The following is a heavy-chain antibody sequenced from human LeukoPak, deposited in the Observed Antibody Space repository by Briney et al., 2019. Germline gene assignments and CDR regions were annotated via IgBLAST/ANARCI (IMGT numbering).Heavy chain of an antibody. D-gene: IGHD6-13*01. CDR2: IYYSGNT. CDR3: AREVAAAGIRFDP. CDR1: GGSIRSAGYS. J-gene: IGHJ5*02. Sequence: PSQTLSLTCTVSGGSIRSAGYSWYWIRQFPGRGLEWIGYIYYSGNTAYNPSLKSRVTISLDTSENQFSLNLTSVTAADTAVYYCAREVAAAGIRFDPWGQGTLVTVSS. V-gene: IGHV4-31*03.